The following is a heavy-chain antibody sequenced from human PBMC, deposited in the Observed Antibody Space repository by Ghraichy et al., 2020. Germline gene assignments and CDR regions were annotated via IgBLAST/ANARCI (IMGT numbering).Heavy chain of an antibody. V-gene: IGHV3-30*18. D-gene: IGHD2-2*02. CDR1: GFTFSSYG. Sequence: GGSLRLSCAASGFTFSSYGMHWVRQAPGKGLEWVAVISYDGSNKYYADSVKGRFTISRDNSKNTLYLQMNSLRAEDTAVYYCAKDIEGYCSSTSCYTTFDYWGQGTLVTVSS. CDR2: ISYDGSNK. J-gene: IGHJ4*02. CDR3: AKDIEGYCSSTSCYTTFDY.